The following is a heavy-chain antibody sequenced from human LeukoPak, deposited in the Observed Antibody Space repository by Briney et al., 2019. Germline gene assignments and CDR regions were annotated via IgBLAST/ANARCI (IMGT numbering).Heavy chain of an antibody. Sequence: KAGGSLRLSCAASGFTFSSYSMNWVRQAPGKGLEWVSSISSSSSYIYYADSVKGRFTISRDNSKNTPYLQMNSLRAEDTAVYYCAKDHSSGWPDCFDYWGQGALVTVSS. CDR1: GFTFSSYS. D-gene: IGHD6-19*01. CDR2: ISSSSSYI. V-gene: IGHV3-21*04. J-gene: IGHJ4*02. CDR3: AKDHSSGWPDCFDY.